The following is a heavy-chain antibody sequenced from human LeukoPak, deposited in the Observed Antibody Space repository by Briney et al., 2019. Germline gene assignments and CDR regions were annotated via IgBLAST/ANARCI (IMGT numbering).Heavy chain of an antibody. J-gene: IGHJ5*02. V-gene: IGHV4-61*02. CDR1: GGSISSGSYY. CDR2: IYTSGST. Sequence: TLSLTCTVSGGSISSGSYYWSWIRQPAGKGLEWIGRIYTSGSTNYNPSLKSRVTISVDTSKNQFSLKLSSVTAADTAVYYCARGTYYDIPFDPWGQGTLVTVSS. CDR3: ARGTYYDIPFDP. D-gene: IGHD3-9*01.